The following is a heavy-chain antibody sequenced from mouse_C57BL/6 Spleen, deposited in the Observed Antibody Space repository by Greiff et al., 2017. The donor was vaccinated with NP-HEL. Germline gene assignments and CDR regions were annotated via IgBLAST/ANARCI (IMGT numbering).Heavy chain of an antibody. Sequence: QVQLKESGPGLVAPSQCLSITCTVSGFSLTSYAISWVRQPPGKGLEWLGVIWTGGGTNYNSALKSRLSISKDNSKSQVFLKMNSLQTDDTARYYCARSYSNYETWYFDYWGQGTTLTVSS. CDR2: IWTGGGT. J-gene: IGHJ2*01. CDR1: GFSLTSYA. V-gene: IGHV2-9-1*01. CDR3: ARSYSNYETWYFDY. D-gene: IGHD2-5*01.